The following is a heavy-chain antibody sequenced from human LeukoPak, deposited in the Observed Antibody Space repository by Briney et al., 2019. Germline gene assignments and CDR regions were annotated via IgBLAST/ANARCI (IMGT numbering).Heavy chain of an antibody. CDR2: IIPIFGTA. J-gene: IGHJ3*02. D-gene: IGHD3-22*01. Sequence: SVKVSCKASGGTFSSYAISWVRQAPGQGLEWMGGIIPIFGTANYAQKFQGRVTITTDESTSTAYMELSSLRSEDTAVYYCARDLPPYYYDSSGYHDGAFDIWGQGTMVTVSS. V-gene: IGHV1-69*05. CDR3: ARDLPPYYYDSSGYHDGAFDI. CDR1: GGTFSSYA.